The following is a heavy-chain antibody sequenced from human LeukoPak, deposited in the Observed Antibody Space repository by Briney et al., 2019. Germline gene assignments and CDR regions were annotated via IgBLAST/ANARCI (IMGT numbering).Heavy chain of an antibody. CDR3: ARTQWLDYFDY. D-gene: IGHD6-19*01. Sequence: VASVKVSCKASGYTFTSYYMHWVRQAPGQGLEWMGIISPSGGSTSYAQKFQGRVTMTRDTSTSTVYMELSSLRSEDTAVYYCARTQWLDYFDYWGQGTLVTVSS. CDR2: ISPSGGST. J-gene: IGHJ4*02. V-gene: IGHV1-46*01. CDR1: GYTFTSYY.